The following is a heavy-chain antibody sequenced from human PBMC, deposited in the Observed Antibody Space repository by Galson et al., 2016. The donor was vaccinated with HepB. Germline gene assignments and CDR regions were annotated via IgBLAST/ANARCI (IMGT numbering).Heavy chain of an antibody. Sequence: SETLSLTCTVSGASVSSGSSYWSWVRQPPGKGLEWIGYIYSSENTNYSPSLKSRVTISIDTSKSQLSLKLTSVTAADTAVYYCAASTDAYFYYGLDVWGQGTAVTVSS. D-gene: IGHD2-2*01. CDR2: IYSSENT. V-gene: IGHV4-61*01. J-gene: IGHJ6*02. CDR3: AASTDAYFYYGLDV. CDR1: GASVSSGSSY.